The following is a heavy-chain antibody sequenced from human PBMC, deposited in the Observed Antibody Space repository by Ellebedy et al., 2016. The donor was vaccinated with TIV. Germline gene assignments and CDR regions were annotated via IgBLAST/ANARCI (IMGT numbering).Heavy chain of an antibody. CDR3: AREGVPAAMYNWFDS. J-gene: IGHJ5*01. V-gene: IGHV1-46*04. D-gene: IGHD2-2*01. Sequence: ASVKVSCKASGYTFTNNYINWVRQAPGQGLEWMGIINPSGGSTTYAQKLQGRVTMTRDTSTSTVYMELSSLRSEDTAMYYCAREGVPAAMYNWFDSWGQGTRVSVSS. CDR2: INPSGGST. CDR1: GYTFTNNY.